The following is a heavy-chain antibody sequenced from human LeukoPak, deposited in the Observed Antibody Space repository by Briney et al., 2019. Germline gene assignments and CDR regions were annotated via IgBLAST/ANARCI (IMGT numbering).Heavy chain of an antibody. CDR1: GFTFSTYT. J-gene: IGHJ4*02. V-gene: IGHV3-48*04. D-gene: IGHD4-23*01. CDR3: ARDQVTPVY. Sequence: GGSLRLSCAASGFTFSTYTMNWVRQAPGKGLEWVSYISSSGSTIYYADSVKGRFTISRDNAKNSLYLQMNSLRAEDTAVYYCARDQVTPVYWGQGTLVTVSS. CDR2: ISSSGSTI.